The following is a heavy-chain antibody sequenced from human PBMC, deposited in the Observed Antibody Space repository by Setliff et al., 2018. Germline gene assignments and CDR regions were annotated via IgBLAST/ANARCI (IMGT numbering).Heavy chain of an antibody. J-gene: IGHJ6*02. CDR1: DYILTSYG. CDR2: IGPYNGNT. D-gene: IGHD1-20*01. Sequence: GASVKVSCKTSDYILTSYGLSWVRQAPGKGFEWMGWIGPYNGNTYYAQKFQGRVAITTDTSTSTAYMELRSLRSDDTAVYYCAKGGNITRETYYYYGMDVWGQGTTVTVSS. CDR3: AKGGNITRETYYYYGMDV. V-gene: IGHV1-18*01.